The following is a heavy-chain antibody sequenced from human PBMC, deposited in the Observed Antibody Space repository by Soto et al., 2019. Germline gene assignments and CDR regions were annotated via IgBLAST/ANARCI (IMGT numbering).Heavy chain of an antibody. CDR3: AKVIKPYYYYYGMDV. CDR1: GFTFSSYG. Sequence: GGSLRLSCAASGFTFSSYGMHWVRQAPGKGLEWVAVISYDGSNKYYADSVKGRFTISRDNSKNTLYLQMNSLRAEDTAVYYCAKVIKPYYYYYGMDVWGQGTTVTVSS. V-gene: IGHV3-30*18. D-gene: IGHD3-10*01. J-gene: IGHJ6*02. CDR2: ISYDGSNK.